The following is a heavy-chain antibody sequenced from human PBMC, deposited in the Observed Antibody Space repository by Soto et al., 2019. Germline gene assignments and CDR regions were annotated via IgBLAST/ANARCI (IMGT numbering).Heavy chain of an antibody. Sequence: QITLKESGPTLVKPTQTLTLTCTFSGFSLSTSGVGVGWIRQPPGKALEWLALIYWDDDKRYSPSLKSRLTITKDTSKNQVVLTLTNMAPVDTATYHCAQRQTYCGGNCYSGFDYWGQGTLVTVSS. CDR3: AQRQTYCGGNCYSGFDY. V-gene: IGHV2-5*02. J-gene: IGHJ4*02. CDR1: GFSLSTSGVG. D-gene: IGHD2-21*02. CDR2: IYWDDDK.